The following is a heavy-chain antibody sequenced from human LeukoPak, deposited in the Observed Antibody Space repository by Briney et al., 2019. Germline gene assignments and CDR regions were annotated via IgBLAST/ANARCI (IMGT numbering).Heavy chain of an antibody. V-gene: IGHV5-51*01. D-gene: IGHD3-3*02. CDR1: GYIFTTYW. Sequence: GESLKISCRVSGYIFTTYWIGWVRQMPGKGLEWMGLINPANSDTRYSPSFHGQVTMSADKSISPAYLQWSSLKASDTAVYYCVCDRGNFDSFDFWGQGTLVTVSS. J-gene: IGHJ4*02. CDR3: VCDRGNFDSFDF. CDR2: INPANSDT.